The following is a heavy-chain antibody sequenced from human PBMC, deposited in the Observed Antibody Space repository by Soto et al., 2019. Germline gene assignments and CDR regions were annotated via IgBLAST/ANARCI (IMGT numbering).Heavy chain of an antibody. CDR3: ARADCSGGSCYNFDY. D-gene: IGHD2-15*01. CDR1: GGSISSGGYY. CDR2: IYYSGST. Sequence: QVQLQESGPGLVKPSQTLSLTCTVSGGSISSGGYYWSWIRQHPGKGLEWIGYIYYSGSTYYNPSLKSRVAISVDTSKNQFSLKLSSVTAADTAVYYCARADCSGGSCYNFDYWGQGTLVTVSS. J-gene: IGHJ4*02. V-gene: IGHV4-31*03.